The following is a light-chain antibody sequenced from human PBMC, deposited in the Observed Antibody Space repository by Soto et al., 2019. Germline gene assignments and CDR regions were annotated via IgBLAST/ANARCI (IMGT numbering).Light chain of an antibody. CDR1: QSVLYSSNNKNY. Sequence: DIVMTQSPDSLAVSLGERATIDCKSSQSVLYSSNNKNYLAWYQQKPGQPPKLLIYWASARESGVPDRFSASGSGTDFTLTISGLQAEDVAVYYCQQYYSTPFAFGQGTKLEIK. V-gene: IGKV4-1*01. J-gene: IGKJ2*01. CDR3: QQYYSTPFA. CDR2: WAS.